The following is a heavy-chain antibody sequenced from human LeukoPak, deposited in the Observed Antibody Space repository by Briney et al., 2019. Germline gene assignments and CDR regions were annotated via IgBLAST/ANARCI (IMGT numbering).Heavy chain of an antibody. CDR1: GYTFTSYD. V-gene: IGHV1-8*01. CDR3: ARERSCSGGSCYWFDH. CDR2: MNPNSGNT. Sequence: ASVKVSCQASGYTFTSYDINWVRQATGQGLEWMGWMNPNSGNTGYAQKFQGRVTMTRNTSISTAYMELSSLRSEDTAVYYCARERSCSGGSCYWFDHWGQGTLVTVSS. D-gene: IGHD2-15*01. J-gene: IGHJ5*02.